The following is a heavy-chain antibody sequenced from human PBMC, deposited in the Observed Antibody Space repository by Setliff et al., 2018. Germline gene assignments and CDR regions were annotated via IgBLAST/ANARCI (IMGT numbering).Heavy chain of an antibody. Sequence: SETLSLTCTVSDGSLSTYYWSWIRQPPGKGLECIGDIYYTGSTKYNPSLWSRLTMSIDTSKNQFSLSLTSVTAEDTAVYYCARMSGFQYIDVWDKGTTVTVSS. D-gene: IGHD3-3*01. V-gene: IGHV4-59*08. CDR1: DGSLSTYY. CDR3: ARMSGFQYIDV. J-gene: IGHJ6*03. CDR2: IYYTGST.